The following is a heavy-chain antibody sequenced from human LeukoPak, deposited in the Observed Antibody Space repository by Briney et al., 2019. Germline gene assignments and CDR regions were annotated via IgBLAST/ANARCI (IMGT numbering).Heavy chain of an antibody. J-gene: IGHJ1*01. CDR2: IDHSGST. Sequence: KASETLSLTCAVYGGSFSGYYWSWIRQPPGKWREWIGEIDHSGSTNYNPSLKSRVTISVDTSKNQSSMKLSSVTAADTAVYYCARDRPRYNWNYGGSWYFQHWGQGTLVTVSS. CDR1: GGSFSGYY. CDR3: ARDRPRYNWNYGGSWYFQH. D-gene: IGHD1-7*01. V-gene: IGHV4-34*01.